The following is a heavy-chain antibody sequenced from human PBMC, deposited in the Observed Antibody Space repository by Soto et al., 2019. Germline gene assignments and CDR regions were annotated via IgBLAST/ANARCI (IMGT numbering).Heavy chain of an antibody. Sequence: SETLSLTCAVYGGPFSGYYWSWIRQPPGKGLEWIGEINHSGSTNYNPSLKSRVTIAVDTSKNQFSLKLSSVTAADTAVYYCARYVVVVAANARYYYYYMDVWGKGTTVTVSS. J-gene: IGHJ6*03. D-gene: IGHD2-15*01. CDR3: ARYVVVVAANARYYYYYMDV. V-gene: IGHV4-34*01. CDR2: INHSGST. CDR1: GGPFSGYY.